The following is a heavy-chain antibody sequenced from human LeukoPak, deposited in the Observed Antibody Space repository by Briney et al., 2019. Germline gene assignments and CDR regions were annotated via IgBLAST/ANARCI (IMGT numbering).Heavy chain of an antibody. Sequence: SVKVSCKASGGTFSSYAISWVRQAPGQGLEWMGGIIPICSTANYAKKFQGRVTITADESTSTAYMELSSLRSEDTAVYYCARETYGSGSLSWGQGTLVTVSS. CDR2: IIPICSTA. CDR3: ARETYGSGSLS. CDR1: GGTFSSYA. D-gene: IGHD3-10*01. J-gene: IGHJ4*02. V-gene: IGHV1-69*13.